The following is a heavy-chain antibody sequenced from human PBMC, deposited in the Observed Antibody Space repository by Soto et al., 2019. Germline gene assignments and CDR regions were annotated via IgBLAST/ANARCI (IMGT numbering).Heavy chain of an antibody. D-gene: IGHD6-13*01. CDR3: EKVAGYSSSWYRYAFDI. Sequence: PGGSLRLSCAASGFTFSSYAMSWVRQAPGKGLEWVSAISGSGGSTYYADSVKGRFTISRDNSKNTLYLQMNSLRAEDTAVYYCEKVAGYSSSWYRYAFDIWGQGTMVTV. V-gene: IGHV3-23*01. CDR1: GFTFSSYA. J-gene: IGHJ3*02. CDR2: ISGSGGST.